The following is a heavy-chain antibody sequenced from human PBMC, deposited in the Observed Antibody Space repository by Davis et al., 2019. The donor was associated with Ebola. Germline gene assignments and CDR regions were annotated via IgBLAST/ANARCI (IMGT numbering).Heavy chain of an antibody. CDR3: ARDFDRVRT. V-gene: IGHV3-74*01. D-gene: IGHD1-1*01. J-gene: IGHJ4*02. CDR2: ISPDGSAT. CDR1: GFTFSGYS. Sequence: GESLKISCAASGFTFSGYSMNWVRQAPGKGPVWVSRISPDGSATGFADSVKGRFSISRDNAKNTVYLQMNSLRAEDTAVYYCARDFDRVRTWGQGTLVTVSS.